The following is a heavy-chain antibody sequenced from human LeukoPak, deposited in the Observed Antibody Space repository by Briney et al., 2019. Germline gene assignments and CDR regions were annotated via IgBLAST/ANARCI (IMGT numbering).Heavy chain of an antibody. CDR2: TYYRSKWYN. V-gene: IGHV6-1*01. Sequence: KSSQTLSLTCAISGDSVSSNSAAWNWIRQSPSRGLEWLGRTYYRSKWYNDYAVSVKSRTTINSDTSKNQFSLQLNSVTPEDTAVCFCARGATPRFDYWGQGTLVTVSS. CDR3: ARGATPRFDY. CDR1: GDSVSSNSAA. J-gene: IGHJ4*02. D-gene: IGHD1-26*01.